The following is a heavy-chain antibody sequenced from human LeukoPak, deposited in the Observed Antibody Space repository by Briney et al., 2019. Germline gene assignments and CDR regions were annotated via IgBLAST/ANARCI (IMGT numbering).Heavy chain of an antibody. Sequence: PWGSLRLSCAASGCTFSSYCMHWVRQAPGKGLEWVAFIRYDGSNKYYADSVKGRFTISRDNSKNTLYLQMNSLRAEDTAVYYCAKAAGGYCSGGSCYYGNYYFDYWGQGTLVTVSS. CDR1: GCTFSSYC. V-gene: IGHV3-30*02. J-gene: IGHJ4*02. CDR2: IRYDGSNK. CDR3: AKAAGGYCSGGSCYYGNYYFDY. D-gene: IGHD2-15*01.